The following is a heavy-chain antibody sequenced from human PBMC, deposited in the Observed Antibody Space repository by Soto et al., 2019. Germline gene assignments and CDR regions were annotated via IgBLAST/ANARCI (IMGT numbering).Heavy chain of an antibody. D-gene: IGHD3-22*01. V-gene: IGHV4-30-4*01. CDR1: GGSISSGDYY. J-gene: IGHJ5*02. Sequence: PSETLSLTCTVSGGSISSGDYYWSWIRQPPGKGLEWIGYIYYSGSIYYNPSLKSRVTISVDTSKNQFSLKLSSVTAADTAVYYCARGRPFDRGNWFDPWGQGTLVTVSS. CDR3: ARGRPFDRGNWFDP. CDR2: IYYSGSI.